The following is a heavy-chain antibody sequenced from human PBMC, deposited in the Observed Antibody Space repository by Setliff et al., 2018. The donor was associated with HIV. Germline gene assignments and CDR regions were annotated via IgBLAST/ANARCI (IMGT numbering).Heavy chain of an antibody. D-gene: IGHD2-15*01. CDR1: NASINSYY. Sequence: PSETLSLTCTVSNASINSYYWSWIRQPAGRALEWIGRIYFSGRTNYNPSLKSRIKMSIDTSKNQFSLNLSSVTAADTAIYFCARDPYCSGDGCFRYYQHWGRGTLVNRLL. CDR2: IYFSGRT. CDR3: ARDPYCSGDGCFRYYQH. V-gene: IGHV4-4*07. J-gene: IGHJ1*01.